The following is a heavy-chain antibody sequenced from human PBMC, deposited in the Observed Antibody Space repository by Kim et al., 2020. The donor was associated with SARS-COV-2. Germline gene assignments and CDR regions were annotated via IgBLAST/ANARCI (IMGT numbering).Heavy chain of an antibody. Sequence: GGSLRLSCTASGFTFGDYAMSWFRQAPGKGLEWVGFIRSKAYGGTTEYAASVKGRFTISRDDSKSIAYLQMNSLKTEDTAVYYYTPGGSWDYYYYGMDVWGQGTTVTVSS. CDR1: GFTFGDYA. V-gene: IGHV3-49*03. D-gene: IGHD1-26*01. CDR3: TPGGSWDYYYYGMDV. CDR2: IRSKAYGGTT. J-gene: IGHJ6*02.